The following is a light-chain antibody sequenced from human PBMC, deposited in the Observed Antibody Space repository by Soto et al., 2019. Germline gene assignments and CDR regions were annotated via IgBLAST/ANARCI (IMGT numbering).Light chain of an antibody. Sequence: QLVLTQPPSASGTPGQRVTISCSGSSSNIGRNTVNWYQYLPGTAPKLLIYSSNQRPSGVPDRFSGSKSGTSASLAISGLQSEDEADYYCASWDDSLNGLVFGTGTKLTVL. V-gene: IGLV1-44*01. CDR3: ASWDDSLNGLV. J-gene: IGLJ1*01. CDR2: SSN. CDR1: SSNIGRNT.